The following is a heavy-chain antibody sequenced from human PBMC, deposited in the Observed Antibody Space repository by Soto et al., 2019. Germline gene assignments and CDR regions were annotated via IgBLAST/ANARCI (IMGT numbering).Heavy chain of an antibody. CDR2: INPNSGGT. CDR3: ARGEALWFGESYVYYYGMDG. J-gene: IGHJ6*02. CDR1: GYTFTGYY. Sequence: ASVNVSCKASGYTFTGYYMHWVRQAPGQGLEWMGWINPNSGGTNYAQKFQGWVTMTRDTSISTAYMELSRLRSDDTAVYYCARGEALWFGESYVYYYGMDGWGQGTTVTVSS. D-gene: IGHD3-10*01. V-gene: IGHV1-2*04.